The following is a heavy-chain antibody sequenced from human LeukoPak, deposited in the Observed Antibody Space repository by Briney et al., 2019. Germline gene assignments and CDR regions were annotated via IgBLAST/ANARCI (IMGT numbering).Heavy chain of an antibody. CDR2: IYYSGTT. J-gene: IGHJ5*02. CDR1: GGSINSSDYY. V-gene: IGHV4-39*01. D-gene: IGHD4-23*01. CDR3: ARHGGLPAVVEGFDP. Sequence: SETLSLTCTVSGGSINSSDYYWAWIRQSPGRGLEWIGSIYYSGTTFCSVSLRSRVTISIDSSKNQISLKLRSVNVSDTAVYCARHGGLPAVVEGFDPWGRGFLVTVSS.